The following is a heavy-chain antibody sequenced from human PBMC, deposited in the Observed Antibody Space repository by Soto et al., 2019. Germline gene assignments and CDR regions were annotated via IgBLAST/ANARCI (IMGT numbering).Heavy chain of an antibody. CDR3: TTSGYGEGRGNLNDY. D-gene: IGHD4-17*01. J-gene: IGHJ4*02. CDR1: GFTFSNAW. V-gene: IGHV3-15*01. CDR2: IKSKTDGGTT. Sequence: GGSLRLSCAASGFTFSNAWMSWVRQAPGKGLEWVGRIKSKTDGGTTDYAAPVKGRFTISRDDSKNTLYLQMNSLKTEDTAVYYCTTSGYGEGRGNLNDYWGQGTLVTVSS.